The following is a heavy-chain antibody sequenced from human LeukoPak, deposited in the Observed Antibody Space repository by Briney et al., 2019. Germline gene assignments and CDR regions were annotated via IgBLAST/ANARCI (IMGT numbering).Heavy chain of an antibody. V-gene: IGHV3-23*01. CDR2: INGDGYMT. J-gene: IGHJ2*01. CDR3: TKAQGMTHWFFDY. CDR1: GFPFSSYG. Sequence: PGGSLRLSCAASGFPFSSYGMRWVRQTPGKGLEWIAVINGDGYMTYYADSVKGRFAVFRDSSENTLYLQMSSLRVDDTAVYYCTKAQGMTHWFFDYWGRGALVTVTS.